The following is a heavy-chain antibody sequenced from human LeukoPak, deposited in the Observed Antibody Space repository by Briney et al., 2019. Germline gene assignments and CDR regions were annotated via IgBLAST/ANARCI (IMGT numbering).Heavy chain of an antibody. V-gene: IGHV3-23*01. J-gene: IGHJ4*02. CDR1: GFTFSNDD. CDR3: ARDHYFDISGYLDY. Sequence: GGSLKLSCAASGFTFSNDDMNWVRQAPGKGLESASGSSGNDGRTYYAGSVNGRFTISRGNVKNSLYLEMNSLIIEDSAVYYCARDHYFDISGYLDYWGQGTLVTVSS. D-gene: IGHD3-22*01. CDR2: SSGNDGRT.